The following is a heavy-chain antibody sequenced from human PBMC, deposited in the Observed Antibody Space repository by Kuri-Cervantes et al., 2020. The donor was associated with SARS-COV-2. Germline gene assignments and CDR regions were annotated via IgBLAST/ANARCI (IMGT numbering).Heavy chain of an antibody. V-gene: IGHV4-34*01. Sequence: GSLRLSCAVYGGSFSGYYWSWIRQPPGKGLEWIGEINHSGSTYYNPSLKSRVTISVDTSKNQFSLKLSSVTAADTAVYYCATPAPYSGSYLGYFDYWGQGTLVTVSS. CDR1: GGSFSGYY. CDR2: INHSGST. J-gene: IGHJ4*02. CDR3: ATPAPYSGSYLGYFDY. D-gene: IGHD1-26*01.